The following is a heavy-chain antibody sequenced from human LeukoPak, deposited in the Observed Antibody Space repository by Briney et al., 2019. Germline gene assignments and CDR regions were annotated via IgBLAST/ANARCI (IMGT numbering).Heavy chain of an antibody. J-gene: IGHJ4*02. D-gene: IGHD2-2*01. CDR2: INSDASDT. CDR3: ARICSSTDCLIPD. CDR1: GFTFSSYS. Sequence: GGSLRLSCAASGFTFSSYSMNWVHQAPGKGLVWISRINSDASDTNYADFVKGRFTISRDNAKNTVYLQINSLRDEDTAVYYCARICSSTDCLIPDWGQGTLVTVSS. V-gene: IGHV3-74*01.